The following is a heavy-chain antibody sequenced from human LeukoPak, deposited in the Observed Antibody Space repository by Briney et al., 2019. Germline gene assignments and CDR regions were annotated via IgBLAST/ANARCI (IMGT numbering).Heavy chain of an antibody. D-gene: IGHD2-15*01. V-gene: IGHV3-30*02. Sequence: GGSLRLSCAASGFTLSSYGMHWVRQAPGKGLEWVAFIRYDGSNKYYADSVKGRFTVSRDNSKNMLYLQMNSLRAEDTAVYYCASSSRSSRRAFDIWGQGTMVTVSS. J-gene: IGHJ3*02. CDR1: GFTLSSYG. CDR2: IRYDGSNK. CDR3: ASSSRSSRRAFDI.